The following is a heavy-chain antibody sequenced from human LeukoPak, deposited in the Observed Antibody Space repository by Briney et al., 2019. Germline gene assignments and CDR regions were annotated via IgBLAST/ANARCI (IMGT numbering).Heavy chain of an antibody. CDR3: VRDYSNFVQGD. J-gene: IGHJ4*02. CDR1: GDSISSSHYY. CDR2: IYSGGET. V-gene: IGHV4-39*02. D-gene: IGHD4-11*01. Sequence: MTSETLSLTCTVSGDSISSSHYYWGWIRQSPGKGLEWIGSIYSGGETHYNPSLNSQVTIFLDTSKNRFSLNLISVTATDTAVYYCVRDYSNFVQGDWGQGTLVTVSS.